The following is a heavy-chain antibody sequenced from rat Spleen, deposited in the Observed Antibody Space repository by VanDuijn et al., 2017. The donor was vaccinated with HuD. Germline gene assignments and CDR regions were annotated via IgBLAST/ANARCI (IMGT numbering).Heavy chain of an antibody. Sequence: EVQLVESGGGLVQPGRSLKLSCAASGFTLSNYGMHWIRQAPKKGLEWVATISSGGGGTYYSDSVKGRFTISRDNAKSTLYLQMDSLRSEDTATYYCARLGYDGTYYPDWWGQGVMVTVSS. CDR3: ARLGYDGTYYPDW. CDR1: GFTLSNYG. D-gene: IGHD1-12*02. V-gene: IGHV5-29*01. J-gene: IGHJ2*01. CDR2: ISSGGGGT.